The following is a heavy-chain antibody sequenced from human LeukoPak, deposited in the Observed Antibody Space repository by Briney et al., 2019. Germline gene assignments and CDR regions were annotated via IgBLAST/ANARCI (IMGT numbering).Heavy chain of an antibody. J-gene: IGHJ3*02. CDR3: ARIPYGGNHRRAFDI. CDR1: GYSISSSNW. V-gene: IGHV4-28*05. Sequence: SDTLSLTCAVSGYSISSSNWWGWIRQPPGKGLEWIGYIYYSGSIYYNPSLKSRVTMSVDTSKNQFSLKLSSVTAADTAVYYCARIPYGGNHRRAFDIWGQGTMVTVSS. CDR2: IYYSGSI. D-gene: IGHD4-23*01.